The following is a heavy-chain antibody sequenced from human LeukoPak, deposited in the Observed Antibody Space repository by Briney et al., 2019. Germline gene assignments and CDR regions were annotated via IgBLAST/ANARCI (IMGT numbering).Heavy chain of an antibody. Sequence: PSETLSLTYTVSGGSISSSSYYWGWIRQPPGKGLEWIGSIYYSGNTYYNPSLKSRVTISVDTSKNQFYLKLSSVTAADTAVYYCARDGAFGGVIVTSFDYWGQGTLVTVSS. D-gene: IGHD3-16*02. CDR3: ARDGAFGGVIVTSFDY. CDR2: IYYSGNT. CDR1: GGSISSSSYY. V-gene: IGHV4-39*07. J-gene: IGHJ4*02.